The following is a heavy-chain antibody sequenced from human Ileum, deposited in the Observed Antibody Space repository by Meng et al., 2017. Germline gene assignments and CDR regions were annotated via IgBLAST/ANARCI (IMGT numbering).Heavy chain of an antibody. V-gene: IGHV1-18*01. J-gene: IGHJ4*02. CDR3: ARDTVGTTLGDY. Sequence: QGQLLQVGSEGKNPGAAWKVPCKASGYIFTRYGIGWVRQAPGQGLEWMGWISAYSGNTKYAQKLQGRVTMTTNTSTSTAYMELRNLRSDDTAVYYCARDTVGTTLGDYWGQGTLVTVSS. D-gene: IGHD4-23*01. CDR2: ISAYSGNT. CDR1: GYIFTRYG.